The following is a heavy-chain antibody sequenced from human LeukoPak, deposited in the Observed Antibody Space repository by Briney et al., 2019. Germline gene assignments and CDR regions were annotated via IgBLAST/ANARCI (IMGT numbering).Heavy chain of an antibody. J-gene: IGHJ4*02. CDR2: INSDRSST. D-gene: IGHD6-13*01. CDR3: AKDMGYSSSWREGRFDY. V-gene: IGHV3-74*01. CDR1: GFTFSSYW. Sequence: GGSLRLSCAASGFTFSSYWMHWVRQAPGKGLVWISRINSDRSSTSYADSVKGRFTISRDNAKNSLYLQMNSLRAEDTALYYCAKDMGYSSSWREGRFDYWGQGTLVTVSS.